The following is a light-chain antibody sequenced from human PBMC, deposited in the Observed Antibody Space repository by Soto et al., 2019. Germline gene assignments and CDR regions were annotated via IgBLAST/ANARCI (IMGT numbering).Light chain of an antibody. CDR1: QSVSSN. CDR2: DSS. CDR3: PQRSNWPPA. J-gene: IGKJ4*01. V-gene: IGKV3-11*01. Sequence: EIVLTQSPGTLSLSPGERATLSCRASQSVSSNLAWYQQKPGQAPRLLIYDSSNRATGIPARFSGSGSGTDLTLTIGSLEPEDFAVYYCPQRSNWPPAFGGGTKVDI.